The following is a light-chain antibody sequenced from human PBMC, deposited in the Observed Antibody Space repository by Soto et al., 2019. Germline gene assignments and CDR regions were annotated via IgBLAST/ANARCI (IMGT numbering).Light chain of an antibody. Sequence: EIVLTQSPGALSLSPGERATLSCGASQSVSSSYLAWYQQKPGQAPRLLIYGASTRATGIPDRFSGSGSGTDFTLTISRLEPEDFAEYYCQQRSNWPPPITFGQGTRLEIK. V-gene: IGKV3D-20*02. CDR1: QSVSSSY. CDR3: QQRSNWPPPIT. J-gene: IGKJ5*01. CDR2: GAS.